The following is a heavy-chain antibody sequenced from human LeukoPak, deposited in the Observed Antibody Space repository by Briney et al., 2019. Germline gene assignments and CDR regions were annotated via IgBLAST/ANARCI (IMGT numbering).Heavy chain of an antibody. D-gene: IGHD2-8*02. CDR2: ITSSGGST. Sequence: GASLRLSCAASGLTFSSYAMSWVRQAPGKGLEWVSTITSSGGSTYYADSVKGRFTISRDNSKNTLFLQTNSLRAEDTAVYYCAKGSLTIWYAFDIWGQGTMVTVSS. V-gene: IGHV3-23*01. CDR1: GLTFSSYA. J-gene: IGHJ3*02. CDR3: AKGSLTIWYAFDI.